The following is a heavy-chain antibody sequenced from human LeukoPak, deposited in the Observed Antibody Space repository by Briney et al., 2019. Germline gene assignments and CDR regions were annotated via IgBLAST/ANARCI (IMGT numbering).Heavy chain of an antibody. CDR1: GFTFSSYA. Sequence: GGSLRLSCAASGFTFSSYAMHWVRQAPGKGLEWVAVISYDGSNKYYADSVKGRFTISRDNSKNTLYLQMNSLRAEDTAVYYXXRDTMTTVIAYYFDYWGQGTLVTVSS. CDR2: ISYDGSNK. J-gene: IGHJ4*02. CDR3: XRDTMTTVIAYYFDY. D-gene: IGHD4-17*01. V-gene: IGHV3-30*04.